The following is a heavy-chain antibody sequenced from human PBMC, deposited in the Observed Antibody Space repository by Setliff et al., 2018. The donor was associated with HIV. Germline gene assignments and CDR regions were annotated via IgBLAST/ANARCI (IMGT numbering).Heavy chain of an antibody. Sequence: GGSLRLSCAASGFIFSTYKMTWVRQAPGKGLEWVSYINYSGSTTYYADSVKGRFTISRDNAKNSVYLQMNSLRAEDTAVYYCARDSTYYYYGMDVWGQGTTVTVSS. J-gene: IGHJ6*02. CDR1: GFIFSTYK. V-gene: IGHV3-48*03. D-gene: IGHD3-3*02. CDR2: INYSGSTT. CDR3: ARDSTYYYYGMDV.